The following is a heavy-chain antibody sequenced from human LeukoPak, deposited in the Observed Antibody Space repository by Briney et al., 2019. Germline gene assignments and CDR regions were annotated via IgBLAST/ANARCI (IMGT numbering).Heavy chain of an antibody. CDR1: GGSFSGYY. J-gene: IGHJ4*02. D-gene: IGHD3-22*01. V-gene: IGHV4-34*01. CDR2: INHSGST. CDR3: ARGPTNFSNYYDSSGYLFDY. Sequence: KPSETLSLTCAVYGGSFSGYYWSWIRQPPGKGLEWIGEINHSGSTNYNPSLKSRVTISVDTSKNQFSLKLSSVTAADTAVCYCARGPTNFSNYYDSSGYLFDYWGQGTLVTVSS.